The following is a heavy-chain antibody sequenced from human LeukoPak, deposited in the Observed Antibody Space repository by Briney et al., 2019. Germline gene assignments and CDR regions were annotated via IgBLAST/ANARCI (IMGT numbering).Heavy chain of an antibody. CDR2: IKQDGREA. V-gene: IGHV3-7*03. CDR3: ARDRGDYDTSGSLFVF. J-gene: IGHJ4*02. D-gene: IGHD3-22*01. Sequence: GGSLRLSCTASGFIFSRYWMSWVRQAPRKGLEWVANIKQDGREAYYADSVKGRFTTSRDNAKNSLYLQMNSLRAEDTAVYYCARDRGDYDTSGSLFVFGGQGTVVTVSS. CDR1: GFIFSRYW.